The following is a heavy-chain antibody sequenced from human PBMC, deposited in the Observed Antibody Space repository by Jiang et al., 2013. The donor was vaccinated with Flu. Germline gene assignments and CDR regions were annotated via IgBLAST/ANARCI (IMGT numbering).Heavy chain of an antibody. D-gene: IGHD7-27*01. CDR3: ARGTGPLRPSNNWFDP. V-gene: IGHV4-4*07. J-gene: IGHJ5*02. Sequence: PSETLSLTCTVSGGSISSYYWSWIRQPAGKGLEWIGRIYTSGSTNYNPSLKSRVTMSVDTSKNQFSLKLSSVTAADTAVYYCARGTGPLRPSNNWFDPWGQGTLVTVSS. CDR1: GGSISSYY. CDR2: IYTSGST.